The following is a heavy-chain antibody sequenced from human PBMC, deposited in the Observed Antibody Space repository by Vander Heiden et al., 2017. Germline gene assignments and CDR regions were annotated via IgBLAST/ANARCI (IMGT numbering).Heavy chain of an antibody. Sequence: EVQLLEAGGGLVQPGGSLRLSRAAAGFTFSSYATSWGRQAPGKGLEGGSAISGSGRSNDDADAVKGRFTISRDNPMNTRYLKIKRQREEDTAVYDCAKVSYVEATSDDWGQGTLVTVSS. J-gene: IGHJ4*02. CDR2: ISGSGRSN. V-gene: IGHV3-23*01. D-gene: IGHD3-16*01. CDR3: AKVSYVEATSDD. CDR1: GFTFSSYA.